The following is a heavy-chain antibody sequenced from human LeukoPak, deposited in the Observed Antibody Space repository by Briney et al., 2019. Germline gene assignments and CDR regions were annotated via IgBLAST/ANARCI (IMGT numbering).Heavy chain of an antibody. Sequence: KPSETLSLTCAVYGGSFSGYYWSWIRQPPGKGLEWIGEINHSGSTNYNPSLKSRVTISVDTSKNQFSLKLSSVTAADTAVYYCARLLGIAVRFDYWGQGTLVTVSS. J-gene: IGHJ4*02. CDR2: INHSGST. V-gene: IGHV4-34*01. D-gene: IGHD6-19*01. CDR3: ARLLGIAVRFDY. CDR1: GGSFSGYY.